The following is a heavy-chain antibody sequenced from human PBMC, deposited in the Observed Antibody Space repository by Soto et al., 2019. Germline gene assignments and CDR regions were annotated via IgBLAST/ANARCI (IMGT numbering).Heavy chain of an antibody. CDR1: GFTFSSYE. CDR3: ASLTYDYVWGSLS. CDR2: ISSSGSTI. V-gene: IGHV3-48*03. D-gene: IGHD3-16*01. Sequence: GGSRRLSCRASGFTFSSYEMNWVREAPGKGLEWVSYISSSGSTIYYADSVKGRFTISRDNAKNSLYLQMNSLRAEDTAVYYCASLTYDYVWGSLSWGQGTLVTVSS. J-gene: IGHJ4*02.